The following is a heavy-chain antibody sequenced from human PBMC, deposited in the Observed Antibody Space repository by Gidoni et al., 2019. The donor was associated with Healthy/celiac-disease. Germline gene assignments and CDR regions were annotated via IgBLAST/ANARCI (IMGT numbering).Heavy chain of an antibody. V-gene: IGHV3-48*02. CDR2: ISSSSSTI. J-gene: IGHJ4*02. Sequence: EVQLVASGGGLVQPGGSLRPSCAASGFTFSCYSMNWFRQAPGKGLEWVSYISSSSSTIYDADSVKGRFTISRDNAKNSLYLQMNSLRDEDTAVYYCARSHTICGVVMILRYYFDYWGQGTLVTVSS. CDR1: GFTFSCYS. D-gene: IGHD3-3*01. CDR3: ARSHTICGVVMILRYYFDY.